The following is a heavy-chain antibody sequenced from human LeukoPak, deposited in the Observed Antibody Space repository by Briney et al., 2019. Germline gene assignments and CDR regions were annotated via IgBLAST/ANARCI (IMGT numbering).Heavy chain of an antibody. Sequence: SETLSLTCAVYGESFSGYYWSWIRQPPGKGLEWIGEINHSGGTNCNPSLKSRVTISVDTSKNQFSLKLSSVTAADTAVYYCARGGGRYCSSTSCHLDYWGQGTLDRVSS. D-gene: IGHD2-2*01. CDR2: INHSGGT. CDR1: GESFSGYY. V-gene: IGHV4-34*01. J-gene: IGHJ4*02. CDR3: ARGGGRYCSSTSCHLDY.